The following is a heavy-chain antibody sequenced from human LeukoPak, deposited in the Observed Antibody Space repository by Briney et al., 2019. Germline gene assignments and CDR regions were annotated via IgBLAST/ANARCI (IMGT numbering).Heavy chain of an antibody. CDR3: ATQVGSGNYFDY. V-gene: IGHV4-39*01. J-gene: IGHJ4*02. CDR2: IYSSGSA. CDR1: SGSFPSSGIC. Sequence: SETLSLTCTASSGSFPSSGICWVWVRQPPGKGLEWIGTIYSSGSAYYNPSLKRRVTISVDTSKNQFSLKLSSVTAPATSVYYCATQVGSGNYFDYWGQGTLVTVSS. D-gene: IGHD1-26*01.